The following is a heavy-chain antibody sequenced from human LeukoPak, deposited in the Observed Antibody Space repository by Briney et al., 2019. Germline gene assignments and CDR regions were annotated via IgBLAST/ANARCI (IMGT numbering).Heavy chain of an antibody. J-gene: IGHJ3*02. CDR2: INWNGGST. CDR1: GFTFDDYG. D-gene: IGHD2-2*01. CDR3: ARDLGYCSSTSCPTPGFDI. V-gene: IGHV3-20*04. Sequence: AGGSLRLSCAASGFTFDDYGKSWVRQAPGKGLEWVSGINWNGGSTGYADSVKGRFTISRDNAKNSLYLQMNSLRAEDTALYYCARDLGYCSSTSCPTPGFDIWGQGTMVTVSS.